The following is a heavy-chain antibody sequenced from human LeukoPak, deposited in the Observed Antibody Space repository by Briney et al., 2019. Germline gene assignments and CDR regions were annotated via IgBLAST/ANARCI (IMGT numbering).Heavy chain of an antibody. Sequence: PGGSLRLSCAASGFTFRNHGMHWVRQAPGKGLEWVAVIYYDGSKKYYIDSVKGRFTVSRDNSKNTLDLQMNSLRAEDTAVYYCTTVGIWNMVTGEDHWGQGTLVAVSS. J-gene: IGHJ4*02. CDR2: IYYDGSKK. CDR3: TTVGIWNMVTGEDH. D-gene: IGHD5-18*01. V-gene: IGHV3-33*01. CDR1: GFTFRNHG.